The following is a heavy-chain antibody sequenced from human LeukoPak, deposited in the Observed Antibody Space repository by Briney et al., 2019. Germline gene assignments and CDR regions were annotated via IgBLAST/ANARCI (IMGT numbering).Heavy chain of an antibody. J-gene: IGHJ4*02. CDR1: GDSIGGYY. CDR2: IYFSGTT. D-gene: IGHD5-24*01. CDR3: ARGRLPRDGYKPFDY. V-gene: IGHV4-59*01. Sequence: SETLSLTCTVSGDSIGGYYWSWIRQPPGKGLEWIGYIYFSGTTTYNPSLKSRVTISVDTSKNQFSLKVSSVTAVDTAVYYCARGRLPRDGYKPFDYWGQGTLVTVSS.